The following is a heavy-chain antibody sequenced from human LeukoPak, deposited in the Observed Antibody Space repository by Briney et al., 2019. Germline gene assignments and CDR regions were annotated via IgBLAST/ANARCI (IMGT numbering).Heavy chain of an antibody. Sequence: SETLSLTCTVSGGSISSYYWSWIRQPPGKGLEWIGYIYTSGGTNYNPSLKSRVTISVDASKNQFSLKLSSVTAADTAVYYCASSAPHYYGSGSPFDYWGQGTLVTVSS. CDR1: GGSISSYY. V-gene: IGHV4-4*09. J-gene: IGHJ4*02. D-gene: IGHD3-10*01. CDR2: IYTSGGT. CDR3: ASSAPHYYGSGSPFDY.